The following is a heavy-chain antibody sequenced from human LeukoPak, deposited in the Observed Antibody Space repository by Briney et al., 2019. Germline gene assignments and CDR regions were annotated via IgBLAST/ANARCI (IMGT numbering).Heavy chain of an antibody. CDR1: GGTFSSYA. J-gene: IGHJ5*02. Sequence: ASVKVSCKASGGTFSSYAIGWVRQAPGQGLEWMGRIIPIFGIANYAQKFQGRVTITADKSTSTAYMELSSLRSEDTAVYYCAREGYSYGNAWGQGTLVTVSS. CDR3: AREGYSYGNA. V-gene: IGHV1-69*04. D-gene: IGHD5-18*01. CDR2: IIPIFGIA.